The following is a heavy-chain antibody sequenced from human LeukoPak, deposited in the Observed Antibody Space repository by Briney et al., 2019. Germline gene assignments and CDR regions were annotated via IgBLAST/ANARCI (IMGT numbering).Heavy chain of an antibody. J-gene: IGHJ4*02. V-gene: IGHV4-59*08. CDR1: GGSFSGYY. CDR2: IYYSGST. D-gene: IGHD2-2*02. Sequence: SETLSLTCAVYGGSFSGYYWSWIRQPPGKGLEWIGYIYYSGSTNYNPSLSSRVTISLDTSKNQFSLMLRSLTAADTAVYYCARRYTASPGERFDYWGQGTLVTVSS. CDR3: ARRYTASPGERFDY.